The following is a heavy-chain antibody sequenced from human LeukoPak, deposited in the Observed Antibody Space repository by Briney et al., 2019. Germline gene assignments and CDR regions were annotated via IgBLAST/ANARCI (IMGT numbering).Heavy chain of an antibody. D-gene: IGHD6-6*01. Sequence: GGSLRLSCAASGFTVSSNYMRWGRQAPGKGLEGGSVIYSGGSTDYADSVKGRFTISRDNSKNTLYLQMNSLRAEDTAVYYCATASVSSENSYYYYGMDVWGQGTTVTVSS. CDR3: ATASVSSENSYYYYGMDV. CDR2: IYSGGST. J-gene: IGHJ6*02. V-gene: IGHV3-66*01. CDR1: GFTVSSNY.